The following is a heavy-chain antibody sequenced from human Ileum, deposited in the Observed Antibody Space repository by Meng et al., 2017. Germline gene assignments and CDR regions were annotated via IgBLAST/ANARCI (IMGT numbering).Heavy chain of an antibody. CDR2: IYPGDSDT. Sequence: VETLKISLKGSGYSFTSYWIGWVRQMPGKGLEWMVIIYPGDSDTIYSPSFQGQVTISADKSISTAYLQWSSLKASDTAMYYCARREQQLVRGWFDPWGQGTLVTVSS. CDR3: ARREQQLVRGWFDP. J-gene: IGHJ5*02. CDR1: GYSFTSYW. D-gene: IGHD6-13*01. V-gene: IGHV5-51*01.